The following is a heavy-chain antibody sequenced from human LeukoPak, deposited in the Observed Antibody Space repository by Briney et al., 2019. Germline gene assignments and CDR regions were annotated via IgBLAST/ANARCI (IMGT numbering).Heavy chain of an antibody. J-gene: IGHJ4*02. CDR3: ARVYYYDSSGYYSLDS. Sequence: PGGSLRLSCAASGFTVSSNYMSWVRQAPGKGLEWVSEIYSDGSRYYAASVKGRFSISRDNAKNSLYLQMNSLRAEDTAVYYCARVYYYDSSGYYSLDSWGQGTLVTVSS. V-gene: IGHV3-53*01. D-gene: IGHD3-22*01. CDR1: GFTVSSNY. CDR2: IYSDGSR.